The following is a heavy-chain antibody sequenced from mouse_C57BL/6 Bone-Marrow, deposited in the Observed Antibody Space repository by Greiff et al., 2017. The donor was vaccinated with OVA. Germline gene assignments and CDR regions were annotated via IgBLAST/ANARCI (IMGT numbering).Heavy chain of an antibody. CDR2: INPYNGGT. Sequence: EVQLVESGPVLVKPGASVKMSCKASGYTFTDYYMNWVKQSHGKSLEWIGVINPYNGGTSYNQKFKGKATLTVDKSSSTAYMELNSLTSEDSAVYYCEGWLLPFAYWGQGTLVTVSA. V-gene: IGHV1-19*01. CDR1: GYTFTDYY. D-gene: IGHD2-3*01. J-gene: IGHJ3*01. CDR3: EGWLLPFAY.